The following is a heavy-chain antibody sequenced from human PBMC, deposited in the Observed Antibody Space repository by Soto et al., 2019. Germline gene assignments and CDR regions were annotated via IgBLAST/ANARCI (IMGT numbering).Heavy chain of an antibody. CDR1: DGSISTYY. CDR2: IYYSGST. V-gene: IGHV4-59*01. Sequence: SETLSLTCTVSDGSISTYYWSWIRQPAGKGLEWIGYIYYSGSTNYNPSLKSRVTISVDTSKNQFSLKLSSVTAADTAVYYCARGRRITIFGFDYLGQRSLVTVSS. CDR3: ARGRRITIFGFDY. D-gene: IGHD3-3*01. J-gene: IGHJ4*02.